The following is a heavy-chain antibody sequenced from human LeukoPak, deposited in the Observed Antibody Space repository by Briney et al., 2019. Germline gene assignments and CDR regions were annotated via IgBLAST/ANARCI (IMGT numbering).Heavy chain of an antibody. CDR1: GYTFTSYA. V-gene: IGHV7-4-1*02. CDR3: ARGGHLEWLSGLSYYYYYGMDV. J-gene: IGHJ6*02. CDR2: INTNTGNP. Sequence: ASVTVSCTASGYTFTSYAMNWVRQAPGQGLEWMGWINTNTGNPTYAQGFTGRFVFPLDTSVSTAYLQISSLKAEDTAVYYCARGGHLEWLSGLSYYYYYGMDVWGQGTTVTVSS. D-gene: IGHD3-3*01.